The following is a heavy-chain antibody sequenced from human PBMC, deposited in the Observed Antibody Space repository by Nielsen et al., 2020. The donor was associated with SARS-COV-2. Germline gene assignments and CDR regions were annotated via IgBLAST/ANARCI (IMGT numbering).Heavy chain of an antibody. V-gene: IGHV3-20*04. CDR3: ARGGVLWFAELPDY. CDR1: GFTFSNSA. CDR2: INWSGDNT. Sequence: GESLKISCTASGFTFSNSAMSWVRQTSGKGLEWVSGINWSGDNTGYADSMKGRFTISRDNAKNSLFLQMNSLRAEDTAFYYCARGGVLWFAELPDYWGQGTLVTVSS. D-gene: IGHD3-10*01. J-gene: IGHJ4*02.